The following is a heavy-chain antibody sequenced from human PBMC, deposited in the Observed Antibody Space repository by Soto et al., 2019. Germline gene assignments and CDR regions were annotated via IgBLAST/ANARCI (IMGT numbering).Heavy chain of an antibody. Sequence: ASVKVSCKASGYTFTSYAMHWVRQAPGQRLEWMGWINAGNGNTKYSQKFQGRVTITRDTSASTAYMELSSLRSEDTAVYYCARTQWYCSGGSCTASTATDYGMDVWGQGNTAPVSS. CDR1: GYTFTSYA. CDR2: INAGNGNT. V-gene: IGHV1-3*01. CDR3: ARTQWYCSGGSCTASTATDYGMDV. D-gene: IGHD2-15*01. J-gene: IGHJ6*02.